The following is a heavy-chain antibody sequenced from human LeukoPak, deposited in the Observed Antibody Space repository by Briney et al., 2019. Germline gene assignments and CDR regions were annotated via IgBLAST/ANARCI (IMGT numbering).Heavy chain of an antibody. D-gene: IGHD3-10*01. V-gene: IGHV4-39*01. J-gene: IGHJ4*02. CDR3: ARLSGVPGDPDY. CDR2: IYYTGST. CDR1: GGSISSRNYD. Sequence: SETLSLTCTVSGGSISSRNYDWAWIRQPTGKGLEWIGSIYYTGSTYYNPSLKSRVTMSVDTSKNQFCLKVSSVTAADRAVYYCARLSGVPGDPDYWGQGNLVTVAS.